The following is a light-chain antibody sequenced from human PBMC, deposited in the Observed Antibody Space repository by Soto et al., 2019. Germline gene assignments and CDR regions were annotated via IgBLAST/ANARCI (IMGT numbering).Light chain of an antibody. CDR3: SAYTVSRTYV. CDR2: NVY. J-gene: IGLJ1*01. V-gene: IGLV2-14*03. Sequence: QSALTQPASVSGSPGQSITISCTGTSSDVGAYNFVSWHQQHPGKAPKLMIYNVYDRPSGISYRFSGSKSGNTASLTISGLQDEDEADYYCSAYTVSRTYVFGTGTKVT. CDR1: SSDVGAYNF.